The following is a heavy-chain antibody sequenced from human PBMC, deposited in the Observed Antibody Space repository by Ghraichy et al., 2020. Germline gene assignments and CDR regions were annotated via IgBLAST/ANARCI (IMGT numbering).Heavy chain of an antibody. CDR2: IKEDGSDK. CDR1: GFTFTNYY. Sequence: GGSLRLSCAASGFTFTNYYMTWVRQAPGKGLEWVANIKEDGSDKFYLDSVKGRFTISRDNAKNSLYLQMNSLRAEDTAVYYCAREGEMTTVTTGFDYWDQGTLVTVSS. CDR3: AREGEMTTVTTGFDY. V-gene: IGHV3-7*03. J-gene: IGHJ4*02. D-gene: IGHD4-11*01.